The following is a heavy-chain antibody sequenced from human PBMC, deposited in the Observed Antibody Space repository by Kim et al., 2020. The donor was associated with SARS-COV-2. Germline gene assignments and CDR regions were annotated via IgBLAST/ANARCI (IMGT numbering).Heavy chain of an antibody. CDR3: ARGSSEWKGIDH. Sequence: GGSLRLSCGVSGFTFSKYWMHWVRQAPGEGLVCVSRINIDGVATHYADSVEGRFTISRDNAKDTMYLQMNSLRDDDTAVYYCARGSSEWKGIDHWGQGTLVTVSS. D-gene: IGHD6-19*01. CDR2: INIDGVAT. J-gene: IGHJ4*02. V-gene: IGHV3-74*01. CDR1: GFTFSKYW.